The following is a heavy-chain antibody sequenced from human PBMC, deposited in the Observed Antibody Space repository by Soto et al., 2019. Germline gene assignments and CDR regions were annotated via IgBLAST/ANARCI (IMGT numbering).Heavy chain of an antibody. CDR1: GVTLSDYR. V-gene: IGHV3-72*01. Sequence: DVQLVESGGGLVQPGGSLRLSCIGSGVTLSDYRMDWVRQAPGKGLEWVARIRNKANRDTIEYAASVKGRFTISRDDSKNSLYLQMSSLRPEDTARYYCTRDIEKYSFNDWGQGTLVTVSS. D-gene: IGHD2-15*01. CDR3: TRDIEKYSFND. CDR2: IRNKANRDTI. J-gene: IGHJ4*02.